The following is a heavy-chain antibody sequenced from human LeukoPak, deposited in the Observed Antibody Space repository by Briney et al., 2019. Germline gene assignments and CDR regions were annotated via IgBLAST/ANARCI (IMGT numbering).Heavy chain of an antibody. CDR2: IYPGDSDT. V-gene: IGHV5-51*03. J-gene: IGHJ4*02. Sequence: GESLTISCKGSGYSFTSYWIGWVRQMPGKGLEWVGIIYPGDSDTRYSPSFQGQVTISADKSISTAYLQWSSLKASDTAMYYCARPKKDSSSLNRLDYWGQGTLVTVSS. D-gene: IGHD6-13*01. CDR3: ARPKKDSSSLNRLDY. CDR1: GYSFTSYW.